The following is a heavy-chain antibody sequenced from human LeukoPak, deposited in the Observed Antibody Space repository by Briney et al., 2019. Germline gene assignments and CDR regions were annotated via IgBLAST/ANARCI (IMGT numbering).Heavy chain of an antibody. D-gene: IGHD6-6*01. Sequence: GGSLRLSCSASGFTVSNSDMNWFRQAPGKGLEWISVIYSGGSTHYADSVKGRFTISRDNSKNTLFLQMNSLRVEDTAVYYCAKEEQQFDYFDYWGQGTLVNVSS. CDR2: IYSGGST. CDR1: GFTVSNSD. V-gene: IGHV3-53*01. J-gene: IGHJ4*02. CDR3: AKEEQQFDYFDY.